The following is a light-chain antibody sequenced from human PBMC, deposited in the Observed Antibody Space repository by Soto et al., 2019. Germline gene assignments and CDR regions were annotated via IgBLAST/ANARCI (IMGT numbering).Light chain of an antibody. CDR3: QQSDRTPLT. CDR2: ATY. Sequence: DIQMTQSPSSLSASVGDRVTITCRASQSINYLNWYQQESGKAPKLLIYATYNLQSVVPSRFSGSGSGTDFTLTISDLQREDFATYYCQQSDRTPLTFGGGTKVEI. J-gene: IGKJ4*01. CDR1: QSINY. V-gene: IGKV1-39*01.